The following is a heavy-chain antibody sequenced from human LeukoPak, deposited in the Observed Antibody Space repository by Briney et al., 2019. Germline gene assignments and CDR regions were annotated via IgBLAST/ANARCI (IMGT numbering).Heavy chain of an antibody. V-gene: IGHV4-39*02. D-gene: IGHD2-2*02. Sequence: SETLSLTCTVSGGSISSSSYYWGWIRQPPGKGLEWIGSIYHSGSTYYNPSLKSRATISVDTSKNQFSLKLSSVTAADTAVYYCARDATWYCSSTSCYRDYYGMDVWGQGTTVTVSS. J-gene: IGHJ6*02. CDR1: GGSISSSSYY. CDR3: ARDATWYCSSTSCYRDYYGMDV. CDR2: IYHSGST.